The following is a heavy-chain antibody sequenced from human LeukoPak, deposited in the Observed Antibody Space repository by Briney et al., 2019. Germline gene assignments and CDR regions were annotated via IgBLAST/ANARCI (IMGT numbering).Heavy chain of an antibody. CDR2: MNPNSGNT. CDR1: GYTFTSYD. V-gene: IGHV1-8*02. D-gene: IGHD6-13*01. Sequence: ASVKVSCKASGYTFTSYDINWVRQATGQGLEWMGWMNPNSGNTGYAQKFQGRVTMTEDTSTDTAYMELSSLRSEGTAVYYCATASWREGHGGAFDIWGQGTMVTVSS. CDR3: ATASWREGHGGAFDI. J-gene: IGHJ3*02.